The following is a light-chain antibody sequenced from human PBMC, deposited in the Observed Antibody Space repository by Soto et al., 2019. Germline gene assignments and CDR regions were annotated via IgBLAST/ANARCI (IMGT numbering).Light chain of an antibody. J-gene: IGKJ4*01. CDR1: QSVSSN. Sequence: EIVMTQSPATLSVSPGERATLSCRASQSVSSNLAWYQQKPGQAPRLLIYGASTRATGIPARFSGSGSETEFTLTISSLQSEDFAVYYCQPYRNWPPFFGGGTKVEI. CDR2: GAS. CDR3: QPYRNWPPF. V-gene: IGKV3-15*01.